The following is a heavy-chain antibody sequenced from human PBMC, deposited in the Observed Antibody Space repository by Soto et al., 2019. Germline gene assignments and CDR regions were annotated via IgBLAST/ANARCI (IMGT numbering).Heavy chain of an antibody. CDR2: INHSGST. CDR1: CGSFSGYY. V-gene: IGHV4-34*01. D-gene: IGHD1-7*01. CDR3: ASSTGTTSVAGWFDP. Sequence: SETLSLTCAVYCGSFSGYYWSWIRQPPGKGLEWIGEINHSGSTNYNPSLKGRVTISVDTSKNQFSLKLSSVTAADTAVYYCASSTGTTSVAGWFDPWGQGTLVTVSS. J-gene: IGHJ5*02.